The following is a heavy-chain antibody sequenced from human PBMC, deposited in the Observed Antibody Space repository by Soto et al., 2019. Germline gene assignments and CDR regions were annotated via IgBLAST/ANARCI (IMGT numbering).Heavy chain of an antibody. CDR1: KFTFSSYW. D-gene: IGHD3-16*01. CDR3: AGGGGWVIDS. J-gene: IGHJ4*02. V-gene: IGHV3-7*01. Sequence: GGSLRLSCAASKFTFSSYWMSWVRQAPGKGLEWVANIKQDGSEKYYVDSVKGRFTISRDNAKNALYLQMNSLRAEDTAVYYCAGGGGWVIDSWGQGALVTVSS. CDR2: IKQDGSEK.